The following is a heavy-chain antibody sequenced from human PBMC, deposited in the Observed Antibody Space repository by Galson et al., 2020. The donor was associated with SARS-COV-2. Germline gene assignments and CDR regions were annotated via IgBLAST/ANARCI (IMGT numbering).Heavy chain of an antibody. Sequence: TARSLRLSCSASAFAFNRYGMNWVRQAPDKGLEWVAFVSSGGSDAYHGNSVKGRFTISRDNSMNTLFLQLNRLRADDTAVYYCARDDDNSGHFSFFNYWGQGTLVTVSS. D-gene: IGHD3-22*01. CDR1: AFAFNRYG. CDR3: ARDDDNSGHFSFFNY. CDR2: VSSGGSDA. J-gene: IGHJ4*02. V-gene: IGHV3-30*03.